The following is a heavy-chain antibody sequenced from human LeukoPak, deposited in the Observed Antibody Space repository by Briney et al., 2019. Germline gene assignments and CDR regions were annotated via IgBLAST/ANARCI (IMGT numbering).Heavy chain of an antibody. Sequence: GGSLRLSCAASGFTFSDFYMSWIRQAPGGGLEWLSYISGSGTTINYAGSVKGRFTISRDNAQNSLYLQMSSLRAEDTAMYYCARGYYDTNWYNYWGQGTLITVSS. D-gene: IGHD3-22*01. J-gene: IGHJ4*02. V-gene: IGHV3-11*01. CDR1: GFTFSDFY. CDR2: ISGSGTTI. CDR3: ARGYYDTNWYNY.